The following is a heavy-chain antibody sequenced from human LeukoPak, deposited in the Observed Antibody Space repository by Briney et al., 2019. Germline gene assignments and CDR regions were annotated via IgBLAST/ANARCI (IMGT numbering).Heavy chain of an antibody. V-gene: IGHV3-23*01. CDR2: IGEEKSGSWT. CDR1: GFTLSNYP. CDR3: ARDRIGGIAPY. D-gene: IGHD6-13*01. Sequence: GGSLRLSCAASGFTLSNYPMGWVRQAPVKGLEWLSAIGEEKSGSWTKSADSVKGRFTISRDNSENTLYLQMDSLTVEDTAVYYCARDRIGGIAPYWGQGTLVTVSS. J-gene: IGHJ4*02.